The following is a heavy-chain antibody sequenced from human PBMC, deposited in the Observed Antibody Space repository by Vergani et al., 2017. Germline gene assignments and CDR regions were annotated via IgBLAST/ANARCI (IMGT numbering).Heavy chain of an antibody. D-gene: IGHD2-15*01. Sequence: EVQLLESGGGLVQPGGSLRLSCGASGFTFSSYAMTWVRQAPGQGLDCVSAISGSGGNTFYTDSVKGRFTISRDNSKDTLYLQMNSLRVEDTAIYYCAKARDPNCKGGNCYSYYYGLDLWGQGTTVTVSS. CDR1: GFTFSSYA. CDR3: AKARDPNCKGGNCYSYYYGLDL. V-gene: IGHV3-23*01. CDR2: ISGSGGNT. J-gene: IGHJ6*02.